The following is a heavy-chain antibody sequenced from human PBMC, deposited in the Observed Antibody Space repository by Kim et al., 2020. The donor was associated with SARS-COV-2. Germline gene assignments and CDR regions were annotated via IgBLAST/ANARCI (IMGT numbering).Heavy chain of an antibody. CDR2: INTNTGNP. CDR3: ARDLSGAVTTSTSGRLLFDP. V-gene: IGHV7-4-1*02. Sequence: ASVKVSCKASGYTFTSYAMNWVRQAPGQGLEWMGWINTNTGNPTYAQGFTGRFVFSLDTSVSTAYLQISSLKAEDTAVYYCARDLSGAVTTSTSGRLLFDPWGQGTLVTVSS. J-gene: IGHJ5*02. D-gene: IGHD4-17*01. CDR1: GYTFTSYA.